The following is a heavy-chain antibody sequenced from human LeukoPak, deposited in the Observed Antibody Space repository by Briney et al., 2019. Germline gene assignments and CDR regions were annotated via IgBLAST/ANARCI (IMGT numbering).Heavy chain of an antibody. CDR1: GGSFSGYY. V-gene: IGHV4-34*01. Sequence: SETLSLTCAVYGGSFSGYYWSWLRQPPGKGLEWTGEINHSGSTNYNPSLKSRVTISVDTSKNQFSLKLSSVTAADTAVYYCARVSWGSGSYYYYYGMDVWGQGTTVTVSS. J-gene: IGHJ6*02. CDR3: ARVSWGSGSYYYYYGMDV. CDR2: INHSGST. D-gene: IGHD3-10*01.